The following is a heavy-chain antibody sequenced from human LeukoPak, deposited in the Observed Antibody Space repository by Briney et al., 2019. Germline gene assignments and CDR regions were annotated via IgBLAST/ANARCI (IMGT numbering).Heavy chain of an antibody. Sequence: PSETLSLTCTVSGGSISSSSYYWSWIRQPAGKGLEWIGRIYTSGSTNYNPSLKSRVSMSVDTSKNQCTLKLSSVTAADTAVYYCARAGDYALKDWGQGTLVTVSS. D-gene: IGHD4-17*01. CDR3: ARAGDYALKD. J-gene: IGHJ4*02. CDR1: GGSISSSSYY. CDR2: IYTSGST. V-gene: IGHV4-61*02.